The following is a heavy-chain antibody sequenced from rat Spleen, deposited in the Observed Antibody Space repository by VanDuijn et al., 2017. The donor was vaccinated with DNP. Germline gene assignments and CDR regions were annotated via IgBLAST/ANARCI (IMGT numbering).Heavy chain of an antibody. CDR3: TMNNYFDY. J-gene: IGHJ2*01. Sequence: EVQLVDSGGGLVQPGRSLKLSCVASGFTFSNYWMYWIRQAPTKGLEWVASISYDGGSTHYRDSVKGRFTISRDNAKSSLYLQVDSLRSEDTATYYCTMNNYFDYWGQGVLVTVSS. V-gene: IGHV5-20*01. CDR1: GFTFSNYW. CDR2: ISYDGGST.